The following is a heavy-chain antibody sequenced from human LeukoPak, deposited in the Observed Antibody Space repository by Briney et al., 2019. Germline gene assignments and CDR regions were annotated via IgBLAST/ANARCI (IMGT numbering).Heavy chain of an antibody. V-gene: IGHV4-59*01. Sequence: SETLSLTCTVSGGSISSYYWSWIRQPPGKGLEWIGYIYYSGSTNYNPSLKSRVPISVDTSKNQFSLKLSSVTAADTAVYYCVRDSGSYFDYWGQGTLVTVSS. J-gene: IGHJ4*02. CDR3: VRDSGSYFDY. CDR1: GGSISSYY. CDR2: IYYSGST. D-gene: IGHD1-26*01.